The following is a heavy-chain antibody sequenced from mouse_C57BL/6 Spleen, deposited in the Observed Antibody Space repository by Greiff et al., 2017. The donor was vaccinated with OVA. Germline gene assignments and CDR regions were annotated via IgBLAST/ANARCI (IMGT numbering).Heavy chain of an antibody. Sequence: QVQLQQPGAELVKPGASVKLSCKASGYTFTSYWMQWVKQRPGQGLEWIGEIDPSDSYTNYTQKFKGKATLTVDTSSSTAYMQLSSLTSEDSAVYYCARGTGSRYDYWGQGTTLTVSS. CDR1: GYTFTSYW. CDR2: IDPSDSYT. D-gene: IGHD2-2*01. V-gene: IGHV1-50*01. CDR3: ARGTGSRYDY. J-gene: IGHJ2*01.